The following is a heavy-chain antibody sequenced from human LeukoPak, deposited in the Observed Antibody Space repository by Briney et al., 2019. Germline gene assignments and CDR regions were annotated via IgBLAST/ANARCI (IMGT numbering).Heavy chain of an antibody. J-gene: IGHJ6*03. CDR2: INHSGST. Sequence: SETLSLTCAVYGGSLSGYYRSWIRQPPGKGLEWIGEINHSGSTNYNPSLKSRVTISVDTSKNQFSLKLSSVTAADTAVYYCAGNVVPAAFYYYYMDVWGKGTTVTVSS. CDR3: AGNVVPAAFYYYYMDV. D-gene: IGHD2-2*01. V-gene: IGHV4-34*01. CDR1: GGSLSGYY.